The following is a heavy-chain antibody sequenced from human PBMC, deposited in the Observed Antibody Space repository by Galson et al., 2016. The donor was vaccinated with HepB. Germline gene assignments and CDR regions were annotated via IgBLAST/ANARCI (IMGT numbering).Heavy chain of an antibody. J-gene: IGHJ3*01. V-gene: IGHV3-49*03. CDR2: IRSKAYGGTA. CDR1: GFTFGDYT. Sequence: SLRLSCAAFGFTFGDYTMSWFRQAPGKGLEWLGFIRSKAYGGTADSAASVRGRFTFSRDDSKTIAYLQMNSLKYEDTAVYFCTRGGVGTNAFDFWGQGTLVTVSS. D-gene: IGHD1-26*01. CDR3: TRGGVGTNAFDF.